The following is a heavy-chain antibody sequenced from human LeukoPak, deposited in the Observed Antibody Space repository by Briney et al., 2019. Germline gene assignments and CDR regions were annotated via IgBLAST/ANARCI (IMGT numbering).Heavy chain of an antibody. Sequence: SVRVFCKASGGTFSSYAISWVRQAPGQGLEWMGGIIPIFGTANYAQKFQGRVTITADEFTNTAYMELSSLRSEDTAVYYCARENVVVPAASGFYYYYYGLDVWGQGTTVTVSS. CDR1: GGTFSSYA. J-gene: IGHJ6*02. V-gene: IGHV1-69*01. CDR2: IIPIFGTA. D-gene: IGHD2-2*01. CDR3: ARENVVVPAASGFYYYYYGLDV.